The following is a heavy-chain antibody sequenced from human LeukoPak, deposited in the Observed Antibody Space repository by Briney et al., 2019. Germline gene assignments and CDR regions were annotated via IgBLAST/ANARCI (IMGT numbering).Heavy chain of an antibody. CDR3: VAYKFHLSWSAFDF. CDR1: GFTSSTAW. CDR2: MRQDGSDK. J-gene: IGHJ3*01. D-gene: IGHD6-13*01. Sequence: PGGSLTLSCAISGFTSSTAWLTWVRQAPGKGPEWVADMRQDGSDKYYLDSVRGRFFISGDIVKNSVSLHMNRLSVEDTAVYYCVAYKFHLSWSAFDFWGRGTMVTVSS. V-gene: IGHV3-7*01.